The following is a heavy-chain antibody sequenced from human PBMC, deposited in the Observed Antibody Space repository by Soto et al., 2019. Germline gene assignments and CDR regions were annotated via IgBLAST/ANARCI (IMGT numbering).Heavy chain of an antibody. V-gene: IGHV3-23*01. CDR1: GFPFSSYA. J-gene: IGHJ6*03. CDR3: AKRFRFHGSYMDV. CDR2: ISGSGGGT. D-gene: IGHD5-12*01. Sequence: EVQLLESGGGLVQPGGSLRLSCAASGFPFSSYAMSWVRQAPGKGLEWVSGISGSGGGTYYADSVKGRFTSSRDNSDNTLYLQMNSLRAGDTDIYYCAKRFRFHGSYMDVWGKGTTVTVSS.